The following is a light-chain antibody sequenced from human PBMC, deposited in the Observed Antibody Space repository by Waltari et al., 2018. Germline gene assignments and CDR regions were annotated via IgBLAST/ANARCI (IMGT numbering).Light chain of an antibody. CDR3: QQYNNWPPWT. V-gene: IGKV3-15*01. Sequence: IVMTQSPATLSVSPGERATLSCRASPSVRNNLVWYQQKPGQATRLLIYGASTRGTGIQGRCSCSGGGTELTLTISSLQSEDFAVYYCQQYNNWPPWTFGQGTKVEIK. J-gene: IGKJ1*01. CDR1: PSVRNN. CDR2: GAS.